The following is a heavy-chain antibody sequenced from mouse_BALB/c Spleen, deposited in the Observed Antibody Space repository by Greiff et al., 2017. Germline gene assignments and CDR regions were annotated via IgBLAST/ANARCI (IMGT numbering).Heavy chain of an antibody. D-gene: IGHD1-1*01. CDR1: GFDFSRYW. CDR3: ARPGDYYGSSFDY. CDR2: INPDSSTI. Sequence: DVKLVESGGGLVQPGGSLKLSCAASGFDFSRYWMSWVRQAPGKGLEWIGEINPDSSTINYTPSLKDKFIISRDNAKNTLYLQMSKVRSEDTALYYCARPGDYYGSSFDYWGQGTTLTVSS. J-gene: IGHJ2*01. V-gene: IGHV4-1*02.